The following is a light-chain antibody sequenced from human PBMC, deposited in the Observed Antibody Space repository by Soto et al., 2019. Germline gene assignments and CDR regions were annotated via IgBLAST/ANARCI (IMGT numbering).Light chain of an antibody. CDR1: QDITNR. J-gene: IGKJ1*01. CDR3: HQYNDNWT. Sequence: EIQMPQSPSSLSASVGDRVTITCQARQDITNRLNWYHQKPGKDPKLLLYDDSRLENGVPSRFSGSGSGTEFTLTISSLQADDFATYYCHQYNDNWTFGQGAMV. CDR2: DDS. V-gene: IGKV1-5*01.